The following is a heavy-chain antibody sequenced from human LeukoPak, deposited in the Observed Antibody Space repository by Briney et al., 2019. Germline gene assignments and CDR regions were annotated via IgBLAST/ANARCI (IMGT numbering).Heavy chain of an antibody. Sequence: SETLSLTCTVSGGSISSGDYYWSWIRQPPGKGLEWIGYIYYSGSTYYNPSLKSRVTISVDTSKNQFSLKLSSVTAADTAVYYCARHQKEVSDFWSGYYSVNWFDPWGQGTLVTVSS. V-gene: IGHV4-30-4*01. CDR3: ARHQKEVSDFWSGYYSVNWFDP. CDR2: IYYSGST. CDR1: GGSISSGDYY. D-gene: IGHD3-3*01. J-gene: IGHJ5*02.